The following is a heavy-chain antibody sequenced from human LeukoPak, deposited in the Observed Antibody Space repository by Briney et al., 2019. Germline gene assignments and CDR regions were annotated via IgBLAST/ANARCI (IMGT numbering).Heavy chain of an antibody. D-gene: IGHD2-2*01. Sequence: SETLSLTCAVYGGSFSGYYWSWIRQPPGKGLEWIGEINHSGSTNYNPSLKSRVTISVDTSKNQFSLKLSSVTAADTAVYYCAGPRYCSSTSCYAFDYWGQGTLVTVSS. J-gene: IGHJ4*02. CDR3: AGPRYCSSTSCYAFDY. CDR1: GGSFSGYY. V-gene: IGHV4-34*01. CDR2: INHSGST.